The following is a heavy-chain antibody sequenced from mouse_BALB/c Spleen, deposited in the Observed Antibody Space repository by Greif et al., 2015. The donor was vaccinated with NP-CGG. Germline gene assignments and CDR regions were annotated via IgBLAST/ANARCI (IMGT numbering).Heavy chain of an antibody. D-gene: IGHD1-1*01. CDR2: ISSGGSYT. CDR1: GFTFSSYA. Sequence: EVKLMESGGGLVKPGGSLKLSCAASGFTFSSYAMSWVRQSPEKRLEWVAEISSGGSYTYYPDTVTGRFTISRDNAKNTLYLEMSSLRSEDTAMYYCARPITTGGAMDYWGQGTSVTVSS. J-gene: IGHJ4*01. CDR3: ARPITTGGAMDY. V-gene: IGHV5-9-4*01.